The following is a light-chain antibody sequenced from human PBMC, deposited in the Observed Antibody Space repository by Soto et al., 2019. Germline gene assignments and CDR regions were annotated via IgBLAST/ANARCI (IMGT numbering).Light chain of an antibody. Sequence: QSVLTQPASVSGSPGQSITISCTGTSSEVGRYNLVSWYQQHPGKAPKLMIYEVSKRPSGVSNRFSGSKSGNTASLTISGLQAEDEADYYCCSYAGTSTSYVFGTGPKVTVL. J-gene: IGLJ1*01. CDR2: EVS. V-gene: IGLV2-23*02. CDR1: SSEVGRYNL. CDR3: CSYAGTSTSYV.